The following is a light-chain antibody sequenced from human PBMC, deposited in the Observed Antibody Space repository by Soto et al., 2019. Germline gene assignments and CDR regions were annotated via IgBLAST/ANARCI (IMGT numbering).Light chain of an antibody. CDR2: EVS. CDR1: SSDVGGYNY. V-gene: IGLV2-14*01. Sequence: QSVLTQPASVSGSPGQSITISCTGTSSDVGGYNYVSWYQQHPGKAPKLMIYEVSNRPSGVSNRFSGSKSGNTASLTISGLQAEYEADYYCSSYTSSSTPVVFGTGTKLTVL. J-gene: IGLJ1*01. CDR3: SSYTSSSTPVV.